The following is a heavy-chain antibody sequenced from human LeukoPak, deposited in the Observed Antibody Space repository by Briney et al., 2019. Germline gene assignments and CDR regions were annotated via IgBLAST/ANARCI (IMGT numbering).Heavy chain of an antibody. V-gene: IGHV3-11*01. Sequence: PGESLRLSCAASGFTFSDYYMSWIRQAPGKGLEWVSYISSSGSTIYYADSVKGRFTISRDNAKNSLYLQMNSLRAEDTAVYYCVRHYSSSWYWAPYGMDVWGQGTTVTVSS. D-gene: IGHD6-13*01. J-gene: IGHJ6*02. CDR1: GFTFSDYY. CDR3: VRHYSSSWYWAPYGMDV. CDR2: ISSSGSTI.